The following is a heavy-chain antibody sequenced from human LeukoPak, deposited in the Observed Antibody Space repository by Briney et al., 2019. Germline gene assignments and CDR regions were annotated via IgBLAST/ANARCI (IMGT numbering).Heavy chain of an antibody. J-gene: IGHJ4*02. CDR2: IYYSGST. CDR3: ARAIAARREFDY. CDR1: GGSISSYY. V-gene: IGHV4-59*12. Sequence: SETLSLTCTVSGGSISSYYWSWIRRPPGKGLEWIGYIYYSGSTNYNPSLKSRVTISVDTSKNQFSLKLSSVTAADTAVYYCARAIAARREFDYWGQGTLVTVSS. D-gene: IGHD6-6*01.